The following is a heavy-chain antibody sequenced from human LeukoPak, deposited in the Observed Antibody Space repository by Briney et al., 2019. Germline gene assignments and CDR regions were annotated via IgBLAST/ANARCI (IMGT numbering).Heavy chain of an antibody. CDR1: GFTFSSYG. CDR2: IRYDGSNE. D-gene: IGHD3/OR15-3a*01. CDR3: AKGHLRTSFYYYYMDV. Sequence: GGSLRLSCAASGFTFSSYGMHWVRQAPGKGLEWVAFIRYDGSNEYYADSVKGRFTISRDNSKNTLYLQMNSLRAEDTAVYYCAKGHLRTSFYYYYMDVWGKGTTVTVSS. V-gene: IGHV3-30*02. J-gene: IGHJ6*03.